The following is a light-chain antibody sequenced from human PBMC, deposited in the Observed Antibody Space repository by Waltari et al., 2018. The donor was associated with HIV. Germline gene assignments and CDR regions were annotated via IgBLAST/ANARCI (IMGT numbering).Light chain of an antibody. CDR2: NTD. J-gene: IGLJ3*02. CDR3: LRYMASGRV. CDR1: SGSVSSAYY. Sequence: QTVVPQELSFSVSPGGTITPTCGLSSGSVSSAYYPSWYRQTTGQRPRLPNDNTDTRSSRVRALFSGYIVGNKAALTITGAHAEDESDYYCLRYMASGRVFGGVTRLSVL. V-gene: IGLV8-61*01.